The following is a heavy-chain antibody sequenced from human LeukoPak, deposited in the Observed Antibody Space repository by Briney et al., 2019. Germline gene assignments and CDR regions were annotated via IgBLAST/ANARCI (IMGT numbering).Heavy chain of an antibody. CDR2: ISGSGVDT. V-gene: IGHV3-23*01. Sequence: GGSLRLSWAASGFTFITYAMSWVRQAPGKGLEWVSGISGSGVDTYYADSVKGRFAISRDNSKKMLYLQMNSLRAEDTAVYYCAKDFTMFRGILSDWGQGTLLTVSS. CDR3: AKDFTMFRGILSD. CDR1: GFTFITYA. J-gene: IGHJ4*02. D-gene: IGHD3-10*01.